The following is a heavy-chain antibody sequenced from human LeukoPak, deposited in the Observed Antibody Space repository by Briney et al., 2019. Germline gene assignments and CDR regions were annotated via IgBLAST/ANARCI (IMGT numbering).Heavy chain of an antibody. V-gene: IGHV3-23*01. Sequence: ASVKVSCKASGGTFSSYAMGWVRQAPGKGLEWVSAISGSGGSTYYADSVKGRFTISRDNSKNTLYLQMNSLRAEDTAVYYCAKPAAGSPIDAFDIWGQGTMVTVSS. CDR2: ISGSGGST. CDR3: AKPAAGSPIDAFDI. CDR1: GGTFSSYA. J-gene: IGHJ3*02. D-gene: IGHD6-13*01.